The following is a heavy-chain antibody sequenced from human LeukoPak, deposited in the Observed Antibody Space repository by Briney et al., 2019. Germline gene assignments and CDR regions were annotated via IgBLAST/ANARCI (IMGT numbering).Heavy chain of an antibody. CDR2: IYYSGST. CDR3: ARHAGGISATGTRPFDY. CDR1: GASFSSSTYY. D-gene: IGHD6-13*01. V-gene: IGHV4-39*01. Sequence: SETLSLTCTVSGASFSSSTYYWGWIRQPPGKGLEWIGSIYYSGSTYYNPSLKSRVTMSVDTSKNQFSLKLSSVTAADTAIYYCARHAGGISATGTRPFDYWGQGTLVTVSS. J-gene: IGHJ4*02.